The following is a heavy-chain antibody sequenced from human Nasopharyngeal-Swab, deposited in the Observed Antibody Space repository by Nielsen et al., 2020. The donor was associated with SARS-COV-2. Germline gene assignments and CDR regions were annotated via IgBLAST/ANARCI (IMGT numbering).Heavy chain of an antibody. Sequence: SETLSLTCTVSGGSISDNYWGWIRQPPGEGLEWIGSIYHSGSTNYNSSLKSRITISLDASKKQFSLKMSSVTAADTAVYYCARVVCSGGSCSFDTWGQGTLVTVS. CDR1: GGSISDNY. J-gene: IGHJ5*02. CDR3: ARVVCSGGSCSFDT. D-gene: IGHD2-15*01. CDR2: IYHSGST. V-gene: IGHV4-59*01.